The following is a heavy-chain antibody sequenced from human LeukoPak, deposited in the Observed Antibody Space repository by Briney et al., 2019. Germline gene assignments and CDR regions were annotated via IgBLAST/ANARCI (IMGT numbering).Heavy chain of an antibody. CDR2: IIPIFGTA. CDR3: ARALVVVAATPEPYYYGMDV. D-gene: IGHD2-15*01. V-gene: IGHV1-69*13. J-gene: IGHJ6*04. Sequence: GASVKVSCKASGGTFSSYAISWVRQAPGQGLEGMGGIIPIFGTANYAQKFQGRVTITADESTSTAYMELSSLRSEDTAVYYCARALVVVAATPEPYYYGMDVWGKGTTVTVSS. CDR1: GGTFSSYA.